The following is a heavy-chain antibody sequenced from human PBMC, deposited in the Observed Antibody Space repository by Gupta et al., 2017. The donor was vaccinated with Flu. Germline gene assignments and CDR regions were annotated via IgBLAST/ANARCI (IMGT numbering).Heavy chain of an antibody. CDR2: IFPSDSDT. J-gene: IGHJ3*01. V-gene: IGHV5-51*03. Sequence: EVQLVQSGAELKKPGESLRISCKGSGYSFTSYSIGWVRQVPGKGLEWIGTIFPSDSDTRYSPSFRGQVTISADKSINTAYLQWSSLRASDSALYYCAKAHSGSNGYYFDAFDVWGQGTKVTVSP. CDR3: AKAHSGSNGYYFDAFDV. D-gene: IGHD6-25*01. CDR1: GYSFTSYS.